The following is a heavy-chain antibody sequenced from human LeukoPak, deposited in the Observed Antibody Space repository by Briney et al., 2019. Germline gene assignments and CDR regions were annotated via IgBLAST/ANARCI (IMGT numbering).Heavy chain of an antibody. Sequence: ASVKVSCKASGYTFTGYYMHWVRQAPGQGLEWMGRINPNSGGTNYAQKFQGRVTMTRDTSIRTAYMELSRLRSDDTAVYYCARVRCTIFGVVLMPCDYWGQGTLVTVSS. D-gene: IGHD3-3*01. CDR2: INPNSGGT. CDR1: GYTFTGYY. CDR3: ARVRCTIFGVVLMPCDY. J-gene: IGHJ4*02. V-gene: IGHV1-2*06.